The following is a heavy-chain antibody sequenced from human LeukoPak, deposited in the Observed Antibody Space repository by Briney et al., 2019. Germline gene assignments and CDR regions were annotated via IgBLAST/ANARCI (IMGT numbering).Heavy chain of an antibody. V-gene: IGHV1-18*01. CDR3: ARGHIVVVPAAIRTNYYYYMDV. Sequence: ASVKVSCKASGYTSTSYGISWVRQAPGQGLEWMGWISAYNGNTNYAQKLQGRVTMTTDTSTSTAYMELRSLRSDDTAVYYCARGHIVVVPAAIRTNYYYYMDVWGKGTTVTVSS. CDR1: GYTSTSYG. CDR2: ISAYNGNT. J-gene: IGHJ6*03. D-gene: IGHD2-2*02.